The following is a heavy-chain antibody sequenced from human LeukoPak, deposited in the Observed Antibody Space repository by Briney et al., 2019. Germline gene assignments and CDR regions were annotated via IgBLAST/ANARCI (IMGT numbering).Heavy chain of an antibody. CDR1: GFTVSSNY. J-gene: IGHJ5*02. Sequence: GSLRLSCAASGFTVSSNYMSWVRQAPGKGLEWIGEINHSGSTNYNPSLKSRVTISVDTSKNQFSLKLSSVTAVDTAVYYCATSWIAAADGRWFDPWGQGTLVTVSS. CDR2: INHSGST. V-gene: IGHV4-34*08. CDR3: ATSWIAAADGRWFDP. D-gene: IGHD6-13*01.